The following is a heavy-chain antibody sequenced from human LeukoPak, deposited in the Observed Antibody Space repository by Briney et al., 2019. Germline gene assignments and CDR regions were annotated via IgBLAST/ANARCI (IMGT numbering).Heavy chain of an antibody. V-gene: IGHV1-69*06. CDR3: ARDRPVTTGGGFDY. D-gene: IGHD4-17*01. CDR2: IIPIFGTA. CDR1: GGTFSSYA. Sequence: SVKVSCKASGGTFSSYAISWVRQAPGQGLEWMGRIIPIFGTANYAQKFQGRVTLTADKSTSTAYMELSSLRSEDTAVYYCARDRPVTTGGGFDYWGQGTLVTVSS. J-gene: IGHJ4*02.